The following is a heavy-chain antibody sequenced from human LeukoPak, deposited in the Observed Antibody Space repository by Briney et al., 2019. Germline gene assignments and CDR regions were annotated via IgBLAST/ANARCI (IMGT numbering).Heavy chain of an antibody. CDR1: GFTFSDYY. CDR2: ISSSGSNI. CDR3: AREALETDHYYYYMDV. Sequence: GGSLRLSCAASGFTFSDYYMSWIRQAPGKGLEWVSYISSSGSNIYYADSVKGRFTISRDNAKNSLYLQMSSLRAEDTAVYYCAREALETDHYYYYMDVWGKGTTVTISS. J-gene: IGHJ6*03. V-gene: IGHV3-11*01.